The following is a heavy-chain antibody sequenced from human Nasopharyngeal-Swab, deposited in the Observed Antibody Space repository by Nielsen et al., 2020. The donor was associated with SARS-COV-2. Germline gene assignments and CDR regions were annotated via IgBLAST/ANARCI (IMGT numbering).Heavy chain of an antibody. J-gene: IGHJ4*02. V-gene: IGHV1-2*04. D-gene: IGHD5-18*01. Sequence: WVRQAPGQGLEWMGRINPNSGGTNYAQKFLGWVTLTRDTSRSTGIMELSGLQSDDTAVYFCSRIPRVGGYSYGYDYWGQGTLVTVSS. CDR3: SRIPRVGGYSYGYDY. CDR2: INPNSGGT.